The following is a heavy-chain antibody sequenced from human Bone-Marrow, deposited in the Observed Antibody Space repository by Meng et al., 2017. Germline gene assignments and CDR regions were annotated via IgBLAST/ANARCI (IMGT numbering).Heavy chain of an antibody. CDR3: ARGTGTTGVPTGYFDY. Sequence: GESLKISCAASGFTVSSIEMTWVRQAPGKGLEWVSYISSSGSTIYYADSVKGRFTISRDNAKNSLYLQMNSLRAEDTAVYYCARGTGTTGVPTGYFDYWGQGTLVTVSS. J-gene: IGHJ4*02. D-gene: IGHD1-1*01. CDR2: ISSSGSTI. CDR1: GFTVSSIE. V-gene: IGHV3-11*01.